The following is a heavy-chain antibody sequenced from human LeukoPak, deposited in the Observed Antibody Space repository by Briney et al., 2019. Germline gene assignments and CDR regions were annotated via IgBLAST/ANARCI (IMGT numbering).Heavy chain of an antibody. V-gene: IGHV3-21*01. J-gene: IGHJ6*02. Sequence: GGSLRLSCAASGFTLSDYSMTWVRQAPGKGLEWVASISSSSRYIFYADSVKGRFTISRDNAKNSLYLQMNSLRAEDTAVYYCTRVGYGSGSSPNYYCYGMDVWGQGTTVTVSS. CDR1: GFTLSDYS. D-gene: IGHD3-10*01. CDR3: TRVGYGSGSSPNYYCYGMDV. CDR2: ISSSSRYI.